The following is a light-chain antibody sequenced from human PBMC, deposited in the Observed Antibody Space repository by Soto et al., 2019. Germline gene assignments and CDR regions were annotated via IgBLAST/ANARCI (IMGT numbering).Light chain of an antibody. J-gene: IGKJ4*01. CDR3: QQYSSSPLT. CDR2: GTS. V-gene: IGKV3-20*01. Sequence: ENVLTQSPGTLSLSPGERATLSCRASQGVNRYYLAWYQQKPGQAPTLLIHGTSTRATGIPDRFSGSGSGTDFTLTISRLEPEDFAVYYCQQYSSSPLTFGGGTKVEIK. CDR1: QGVNRYY.